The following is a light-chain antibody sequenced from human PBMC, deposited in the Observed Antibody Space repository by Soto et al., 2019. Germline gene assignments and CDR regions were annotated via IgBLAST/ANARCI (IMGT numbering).Light chain of an antibody. CDR3: QQYNNWPPIT. Sequence: VLALSPGTLSLSAGERATVSCRTSQSVSSNLAWYQQKPGQAPRLLIYGASTRATGIPARFSGSGSGTEFTLTISSLQSEDFAVYYCQQYNNWPPITFGQGTRLEI. CDR2: GAS. J-gene: IGKJ5*01. V-gene: IGKV3-15*01. CDR1: QSVSSN.